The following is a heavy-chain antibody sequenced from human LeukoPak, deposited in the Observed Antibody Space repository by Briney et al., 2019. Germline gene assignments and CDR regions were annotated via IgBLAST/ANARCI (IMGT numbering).Heavy chain of an antibody. Sequence: GGSLRLSCAASGCTFEDYDMNWVRQAPAKGLEWVSGIKWNGGSTGYADSVRGRFTISRDNAKNSLYLQMNSLRAEDTALYYCARDRHDYDFWSGYSMSYFDYWGQGTLVTVSS. CDR2: IKWNGGST. V-gene: IGHV3-20*04. D-gene: IGHD3-3*01. J-gene: IGHJ4*02. CDR3: ARDRHDYDFWSGYSMSYFDY. CDR1: GCTFEDYD.